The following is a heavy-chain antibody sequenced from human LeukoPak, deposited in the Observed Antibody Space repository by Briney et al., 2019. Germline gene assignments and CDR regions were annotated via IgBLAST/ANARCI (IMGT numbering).Heavy chain of an antibody. CDR1: GGSISGGDYY. CDR2: IYYGGST. Sequence: PSQTLSLTCTVSGGSISGGDYYWSCIRQPPGKGLEWIGNIYYGGSTYYNPSLKRRVTISVDTSKNQFCLKLSSVTAADTAVYYCAREGYYGGNYGYWGQGTLVTVSS. D-gene: IGHD4-23*01. J-gene: IGHJ4*02. CDR3: AREGYYGGNYGY. V-gene: IGHV4-30-4*08.